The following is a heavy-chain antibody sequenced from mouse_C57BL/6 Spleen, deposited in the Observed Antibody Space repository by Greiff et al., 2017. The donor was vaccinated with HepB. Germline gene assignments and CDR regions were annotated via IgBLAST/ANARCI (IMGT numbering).Heavy chain of an antibody. CDR2: IDPETGGT. V-gene: IGHV1-15*01. Sequence: QVQLQQSGAELVRPGASVTLSCKASGYTFTDYEMHWVKQTPVHGLEWIGAIDPETGGTAYNQKFKGKAILTADKSSSTAYMELRSLTSEDSAVYYCTGLYRGNFDYWGQGTTLTVSS. CDR3: TGLYRGNFDY. CDR1: GYTFTDYE. D-gene: IGHD5-1-1*01. J-gene: IGHJ2*01.